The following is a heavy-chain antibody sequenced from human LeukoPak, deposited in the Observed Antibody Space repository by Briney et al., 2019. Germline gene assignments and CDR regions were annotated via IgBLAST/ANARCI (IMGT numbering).Heavy chain of an antibody. CDR1: GFTFSSYA. CDR3: AKAQSRYYDSSGFPDY. V-gene: IGHV3-23*01. J-gene: IGHJ4*02. CDR2: ISGSGGST. Sequence: GGSLRPSCAASGFTFSSYAMSWVRQAPGKGLEWVSAISGSGGSTYYADSVKGRFTISRDNSKNTLYLQMNSLRAEDTAVYYCAKAQSRYYDSSGFPDYWGQGTLVTVSS. D-gene: IGHD3-22*01.